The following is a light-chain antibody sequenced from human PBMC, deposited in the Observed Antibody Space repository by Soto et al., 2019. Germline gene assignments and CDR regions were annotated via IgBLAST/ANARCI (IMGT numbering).Light chain of an antibody. CDR3: CSYAGSYTWV. CDR1: SSDVGGYNF. CDR2: DVS. J-gene: IGLJ1*01. Sequence: QSALTHPRSVSGSPGQSVTISCTGTSSDVGGYNFVSWYQQHPGKAPKLMIYDVSKRPSGVPDRFSGSKSGNTASLTISGLQAEDDADYYCCSYAGSYTWVFGTGTKLTVL. V-gene: IGLV2-11*01.